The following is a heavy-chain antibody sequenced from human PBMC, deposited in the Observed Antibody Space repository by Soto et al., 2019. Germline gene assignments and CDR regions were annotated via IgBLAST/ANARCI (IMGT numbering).Heavy chain of an antibody. Sequence: ASVKVCCKASGYTFTSYAMHWVRQAPGQRLEWMGWINAGNGNTKYSQKFQGRVTITRDSSSSTAYMELTSLTSDGTAVYYCAREPSIAAVGIPLYSYYYMDVWGEGTAVTVS. D-gene: IGHD6-13*01. V-gene: IGHV1-3*01. CDR3: AREPSIAAVGIPLYSYYYMDV. CDR2: INAGNGNT. CDR1: GYTFTSYA. J-gene: IGHJ6*03.